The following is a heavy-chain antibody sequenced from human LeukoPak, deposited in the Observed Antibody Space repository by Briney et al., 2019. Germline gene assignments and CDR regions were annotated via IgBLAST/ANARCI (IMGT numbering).Heavy chain of an antibody. J-gene: IGHJ5*02. Sequence: ASVKVSCKVSGYTLTELSMHWVRQAPGKGLEWMGGFDPEDGETIYAQKFQGRVTMTEDTSTDTAYMELSSLRSEDTAVCYCASTSGSGGENWFDPWGQGALVTVSS. V-gene: IGHV1-24*01. D-gene: IGHD1-26*01. CDR1: GYTLTELS. CDR2: FDPEDGET. CDR3: ASTSGSGGENWFDP.